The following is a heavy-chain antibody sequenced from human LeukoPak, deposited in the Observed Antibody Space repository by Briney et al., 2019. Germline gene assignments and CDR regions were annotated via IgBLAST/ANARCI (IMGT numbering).Heavy chain of an antibody. CDR2: IYYSGST. D-gene: IGHD3-10*01. CDR3: ARARGSGFRLFFDY. CDR1: GGSISSSSYY. V-gene: IGHV4-39*07. Sequence: SETLSLTCTVSGGSISSSSYYWGWIRQPPGKGLEWIGSIYYSGSTYYNPSLKSRVTISVDTSKNQFSLKLSSVTAADTAVYYCARARGSGFRLFFDYWGQGTLVTVSS. J-gene: IGHJ4*02.